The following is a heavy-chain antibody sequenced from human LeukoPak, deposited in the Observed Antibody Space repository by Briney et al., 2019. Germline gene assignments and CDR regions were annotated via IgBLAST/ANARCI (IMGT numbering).Heavy chain of an antibody. V-gene: IGHV1-2*06. CDR1: GYTFTGYY. D-gene: IGHD2-8*01. J-gene: IGHJ4*02. CDR2: INPKSGGI. Sequence: ASVKVSCKASGYTFTGYYIHWVRQAPGQGLEWMGRINPKSGGINYAQKFQGRVTMTRDTSISTVYMELSRPRSDDTAAYYCARSPNGLWNFDYWGQGTLVTVSS. CDR3: ARSPNGLWNFDY.